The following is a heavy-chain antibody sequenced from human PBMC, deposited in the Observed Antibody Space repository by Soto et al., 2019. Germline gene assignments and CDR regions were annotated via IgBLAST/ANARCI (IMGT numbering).Heavy chain of an antibody. CDR3: TSLTYSSSSAPFDS. CDR2: VFHSGST. CDR1: GGSISSSLYY. Sequence: SETLSLTCGVSGGSISSSLYYWGYIRQAPGKGLEWVGSVFHSGSTYYNPSLKSRLTISVDTSRNQFSLRLASVTAADTAIYYCTSLTYSSSSAPFDSWGQGTLVTVSS. D-gene: IGHD6-19*01. V-gene: IGHV4-39*01. J-gene: IGHJ4*02.